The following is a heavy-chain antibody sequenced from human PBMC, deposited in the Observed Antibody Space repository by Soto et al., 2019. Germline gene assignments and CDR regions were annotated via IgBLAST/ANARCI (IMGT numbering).Heavy chain of an antibody. CDR2: IWYDGSDK. CDR3: ARDRLYGSGNYNLPPDC. D-gene: IGHD3-10*01. J-gene: IGHJ4*02. V-gene: IGHV3-33*01. CDR1: GFNFNNYG. Sequence: QAQLVESGGGVVQPGRSLRLSCAASGFNFNNYGMHWVRQAPGKGLEWVAVIWYDGSDKYYADSVKGRFTISRDNSKNTLYLQMNSLRVEDTAVYYCARDRLYGSGNYNLPPDCWGQGTLVTVSS.